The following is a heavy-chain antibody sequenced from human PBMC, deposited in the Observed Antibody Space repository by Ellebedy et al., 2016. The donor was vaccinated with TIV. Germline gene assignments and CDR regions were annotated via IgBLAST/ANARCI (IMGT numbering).Heavy chain of an antibody. CDR1: GGSISSYY. V-gene: IGHV4-4*07. D-gene: IGHD1-1*01. CDR3: ARDQVNWNDSRVLGYYYYYYMDV. Sequence: SETLSLXCTVSGGSISSYYWSWIRQPAGKGLEWIGRIYTSGSTNYNPSLKSRVTMSVDTSKNQFSLKLSSVTAADTAVYYCARDQVNWNDSRVLGYYYYYYMDVWGKGTTVTVSS. CDR2: IYTSGST. J-gene: IGHJ6*03.